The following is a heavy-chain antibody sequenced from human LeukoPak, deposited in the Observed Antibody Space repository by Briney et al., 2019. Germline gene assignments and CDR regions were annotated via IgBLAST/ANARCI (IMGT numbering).Heavy chain of an antibody. Sequence: SETLSLTCTVSSYSISSYHWRWLPQPPGKGLERPEYIYYSGSTNYNASVKSRVTISVNTSKSQFSMQVSSVTAADTAVYYCARQDGSGIWYFDYWGQGTLVTVSS. J-gene: IGHJ4*02. CDR1: SYSISSYH. CDR3: ARQDGSGIWYFDY. V-gene: IGHV4-59*08. CDR2: IYYSGST. D-gene: IGHD3-10*01.